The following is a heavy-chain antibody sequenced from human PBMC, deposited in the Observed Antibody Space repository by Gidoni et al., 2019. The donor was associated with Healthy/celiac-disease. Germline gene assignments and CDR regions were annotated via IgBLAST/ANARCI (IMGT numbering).Heavy chain of an antibody. J-gene: IGHJ4*02. CDR2: MSWNSGSI. V-gene: IGHV3-9*01. Sequence: EVPLVESGGGLVPRRRSLRLSCAASGSTFDDYALHWVRQAPGKGLEWVSGMSWNSGSIGYAESVKGRVTISRDNAKNSLYLQMHSLRAEDTALYYCAKERGVGYYDSSGYYPEGYFDYWGQGTLVTVSS. CDR1: GSTFDDYA. D-gene: IGHD3-22*01. CDR3: AKERGVGYYDSSGYYPEGYFDY.